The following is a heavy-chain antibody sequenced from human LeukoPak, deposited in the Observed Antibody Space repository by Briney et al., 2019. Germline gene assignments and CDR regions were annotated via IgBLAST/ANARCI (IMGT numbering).Heavy chain of an antibody. V-gene: IGHV1-46*01. CDR1: GYTFTTYY. D-gene: IGHD2-2*01. CDR3: ARAPLYQLLSSNMAFDI. CDR2: IDPSGGYT. J-gene: IGHJ3*02. Sequence: ASVKVSCKASGYTFTTYYLHWVRQAPGQGLEWMGVIDPSGGYTTYAQKFQGRVTMTRDTSTSTVYMELSSLRSDDTAVYYCARAPLYQLLSSNMAFDIWGQGTMVTVSS.